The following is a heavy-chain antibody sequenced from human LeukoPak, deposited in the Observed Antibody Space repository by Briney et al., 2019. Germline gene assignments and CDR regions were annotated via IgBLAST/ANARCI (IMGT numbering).Heavy chain of an antibody. V-gene: IGHV3-23*01. D-gene: IGHD6-13*01. J-gene: IGHJ6*03. Sequence: GGSLRLSCAASGITFSSYARSGVRQAPGKGLEWVSGISGSGGNTYYADSVRGRFTISRDTSKDTLYLHMNSLRAEDTAVYYCARFPGITAAGTYYYYFMDVWGKGTTVTVSS. CDR3: ARFPGITAAGTYYYYFMDV. CDR2: ISGSGGNT. CDR1: GITFSSYA.